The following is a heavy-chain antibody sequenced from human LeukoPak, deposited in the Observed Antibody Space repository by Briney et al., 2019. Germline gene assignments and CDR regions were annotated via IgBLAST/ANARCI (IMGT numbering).Heavy chain of an antibody. J-gene: IGHJ4*02. Sequence: GGSLRLSCAVSGITFSDYWMTWVRQAPGKGLEWVANINQNGGENYYVDSVKGRFTISRDNTKNSVYLQMNSLKAEDTAAYYCATGRSCTTCYLPDYWGQGTLVTVSS. CDR3: ATGRSCTTCYLPDY. D-gene: IGHD2-2*01. CDR1: GITFSDYW. CDR2: INQNGGEN. V-gene: IGHV3-7*01.